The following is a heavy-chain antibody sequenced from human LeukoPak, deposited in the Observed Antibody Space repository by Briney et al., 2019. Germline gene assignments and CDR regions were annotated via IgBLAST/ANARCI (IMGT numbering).Heavy chain of an antibody. D-gene: IGHD3-10*01. CDR2: ISSSSSYI. Sequence: GGSLRLSCAASGFTFSSYSMNWVRQAPGKGLEWVSSISSSSSYIYYADSVKGRFTISRDNAMNSLYLKMNSVRAEDTAVYYCARDAWYYYDPWGQGTLVTVSS. CDR1: GFTFSSYS. V-gene: IGHV3-21*01. J-gene: IGHJ5*02. CDR3: ARDAWYYYDP.